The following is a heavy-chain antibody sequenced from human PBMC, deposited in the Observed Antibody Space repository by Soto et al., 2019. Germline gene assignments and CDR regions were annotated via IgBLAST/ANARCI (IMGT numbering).Heavy chain of an antibody. CDR2: ISGNGADT. Sequence: DVQLLESGGGLVQPGGSVRLSCAASGFTFSSYAMSWVRQAPGKGLEWVSAISGNGADTSYADSVRGRFTISRDNSNNTLYLQMNSLRAEDTAVYYCTKPLSQFDFWSGVGDWGQGTLVTVSP. D-gene: IGHD3-3*01. CDR1: GFTFSSYA. CDR3: TKPLSQFDFWSGVGD. J-gene: IGHJ4*02. V-gene: IGHV3-23*01.